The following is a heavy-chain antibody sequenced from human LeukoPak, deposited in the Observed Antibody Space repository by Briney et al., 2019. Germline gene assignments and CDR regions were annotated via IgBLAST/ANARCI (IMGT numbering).Heavy chain of an antibody. D-gene: IGHD3-22*01. CDR1: GYTFTSYG. CDR3: ARDPALDYYDSSGYYHTPSIDY. Sequence: ASVKVSCKASGYTFTSYGISWVRQAPGQGLELMGWISAYNGNTNYAQKLQGRVTMTTDTSTSTAYMELRSLRSDDTAVYYCARDPALDYYDSSGYYHTPSIDYWGQGTLVTVSS. V-gene: IGHV1-18*01. J-gene: IGHJ4*02. CDR2: ISAYNGNT.